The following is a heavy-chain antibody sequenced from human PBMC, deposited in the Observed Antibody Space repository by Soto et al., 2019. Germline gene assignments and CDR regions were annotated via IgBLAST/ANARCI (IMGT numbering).Heavy chain of an antibody. D-gene: IGHD3-3*01. CDR2: ISSSSSYI. Sequence: EVQLVESGGGLVKPGGSLRLSCAASGFTFSRYSMNWVRQAPGKGLEWVSFISSSSSYIYYADSVKGRFTISRDNAKNSLYLQMNSLRAEDTAVYYCARELLYYYGMDVWGQGTTVTVSS. CDR3: ARELLYYYGMDV. J-gene: IGHJ6*02. V-gene: IGHV3-21*01. CDR1: GFTFSRYS.